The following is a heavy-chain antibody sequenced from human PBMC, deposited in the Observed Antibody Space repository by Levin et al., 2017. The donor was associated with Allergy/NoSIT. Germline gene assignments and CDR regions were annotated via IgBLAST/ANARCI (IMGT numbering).Heavy chain of an antibody. CDR1: GYRFSSYW. CDR3: ARGLGYCTGGSCWEWFDP. V-gene: IGHV5-10-1*01. J-gene: IGHJ5*02. CDR2: IDPSDSYT. Sequence: RGESLKISCKGSGYRFSSYWISWVRQMPGRGLEWMGRIDPSDSYTSYSPSFQGHVTISADKSISTAYLQWSSLKASDSAMYYCARGLGYCTGGSCWEWFDPWGQGTLVTVSS. D-gene: IGHD2-15*01.